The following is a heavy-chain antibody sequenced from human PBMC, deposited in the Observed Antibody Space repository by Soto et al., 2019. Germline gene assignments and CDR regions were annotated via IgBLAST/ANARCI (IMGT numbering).Heavy chain of an antibody. J-gene: IGHJ4*02. V-gene: IGHV4-31*03. D-gene: IGHD4-17*01. CDR2: IYYSGST. CDR1: GGSISRGGYY. Sequence: SETVALTCTVSGGSISRGGYYWSWIRQHPGKGLEWIGYIYYSGSTYYNPSLKSRVTISVDTSKNQFSLKLSSVTAADTAVYYCARDANDDYGHPYYLAYSGQGTLVPVSS. CDR3: ARDANDDYGHPYYLAY.